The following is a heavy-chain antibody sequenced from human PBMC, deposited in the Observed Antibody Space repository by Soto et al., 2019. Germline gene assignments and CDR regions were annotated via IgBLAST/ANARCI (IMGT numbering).Heavy chain of an antibody. CDR1: RYTFSTYA. D-gene: IGHD6-19*01. CDR2: INAGNGNT. Sequence: QVQLVQSGAEVKKPGASVKVSCKASRYTFSTYAIHWVRQAPGQRLEWMGWINAGNGNTKYSQKFQGRVTITRDTAAITAYMELSNLRSEDTAVYYCARDCAVAGGINFDYWDQGTLVTVSS. J-gene: IGHJ4*02. V-gene: IGHV1-3*01. CDR3: ARDCAVAGGINFDY.